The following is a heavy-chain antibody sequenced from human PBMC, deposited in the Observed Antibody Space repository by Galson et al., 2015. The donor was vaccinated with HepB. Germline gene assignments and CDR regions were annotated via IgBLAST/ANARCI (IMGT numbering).Heavy chain of an antibody. D-gene: IGHD6-19*01. J-gene: IGHJ4*02. Sequence: QSGAEVKKPGESLRISCKGSGYSFPSYWISWLRQMPGKGLEWMGRIDPSDSYTNYSPSFQGHVTISSDKSTRTAYLQWSSLKASDTAIYYCARHLIVGVAVAGNLDLWGQGTLVTVSS. CDR2: IDPSDSYT. CDR1: GYSFPSYW. CDR3: ARHLIVGVAVAGNLDL. V-gene: IGHV5-10-1*01.